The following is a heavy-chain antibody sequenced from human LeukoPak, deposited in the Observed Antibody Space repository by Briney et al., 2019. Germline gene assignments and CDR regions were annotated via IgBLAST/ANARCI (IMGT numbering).Heavy chain of an antibody. Sequence: SETLSLTCTVSGASISSSTYYWSWIRQPAGKGLEWIVRIYSSRSIYNPSLKSRVTMSVDTSKNQFSLKLSSVTAADTAVYYCARAAGRDTTSGLDFDYWGQGILVTVSS. J-gene: IGHJ4*02. CDR3: ARAAGRDTTSGLDFDY. CDR1: GASISSSTYY. CDR2: IYSSRSI. D-gene: IGHD1-26*01. V-gene: IGHV4-61*02.